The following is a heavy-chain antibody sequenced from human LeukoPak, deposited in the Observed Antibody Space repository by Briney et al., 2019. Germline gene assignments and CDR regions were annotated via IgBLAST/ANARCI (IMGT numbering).Heavy chain of an antibody. V-gene: IGHV3-66*01. CDR3: ARDLTSYDYVWDY. J-gene: IGHJ4*02. CDR2: IYNDDST. D-gene: IGHD3-16*01. CDR1: GFTVSSNY. Sequence: PGGSLRLSCAASGFTVSSNYMSWVRQATGKGLEWVSVIYNDDSTYYADSVKGRFTISRDNSRNTLYLQMNSLRAEDTAVYYCARDLTSYDYVWDYWGQGTLVTVSS.